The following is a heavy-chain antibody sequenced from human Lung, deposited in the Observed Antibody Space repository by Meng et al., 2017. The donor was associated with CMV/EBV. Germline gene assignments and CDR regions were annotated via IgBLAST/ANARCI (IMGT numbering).Heavy chain of an antibody. CDR2: ISSSSSYI. J-gene: IGHJ4*02. Sequence: FTFSSYSMNWVRQAPGKRLEWVSSISSSSSYIYYADSVKGRFTISRDNAKNSLYLQMNSLRAEDTAVYYCARDFRGGSGYYPPFDYWGQGTLVTVSS. CDR3: ARDFRGGSGYYPPFDY. V-gene: IGHV3-21*01. CDR1: FTFSSYS. D-gene: IGHD3-22*01.